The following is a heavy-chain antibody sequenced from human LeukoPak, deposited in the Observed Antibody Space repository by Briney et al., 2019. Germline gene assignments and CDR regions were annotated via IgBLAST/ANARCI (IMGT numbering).Heavy chain of an antibody. Sequence: ASEKVSCKASGYTFTSYAMNWVRQAPGQGLEWMGWINTNTGNPTYAQGFTGRFVFSLDTSVSTAYLQISSLKAEDTAVYYCARGGETMIVVAPDYWGQGTLVTVSS. D-gene: IGHD3-22*01. V-gene: IGHV7-4-1*02. CDR2: INTNTGNP. J-gene: IGHJ4*02. CDR3: ARGGETMIVVAPDY. CDR1: GYTFTSYA.